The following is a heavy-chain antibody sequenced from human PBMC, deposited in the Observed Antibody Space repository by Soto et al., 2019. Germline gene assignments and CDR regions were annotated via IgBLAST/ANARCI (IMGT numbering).Heavy chain of an antibody. CDR1: GVSIHNSHSF. D-gene: IGHD2-21*01. CDR3: GRVVEGATRHTDLDS. CDR2: VYYSGGA. Sequence: SETLSLTCTVSGVSIHNSHSFWGWIRQPHGKGLEFIGTVYYSGGAHYNSSLKSRVTISVDTANNQVSLRMRSLTAADTAVYYCGRVVEGATRHTDLDSWGQGTLVTVSS. V-gene: IGHV4-39*01. J-gene: IGHJ5*01.